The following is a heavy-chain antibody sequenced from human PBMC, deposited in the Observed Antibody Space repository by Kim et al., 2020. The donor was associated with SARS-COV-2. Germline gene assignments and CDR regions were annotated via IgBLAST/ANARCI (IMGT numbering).Heavy chain of an antibody. CDR1: GYTFTGYY. D-gene: IGHD3-10*01. CDR3: ARDPNYGSAYGDYYYYGMDV. Sequence: ASVKVSCKASGYTFTGYYMHWVRQAPGQGLEWMGRINPNSGGTNYAQKFQGRVTMTRDTSISTAYMELSRLRSDDTAVYYCARDPNYGSAYGDYYYYGMDVWGQGTTVTVSS. V-gene: IGHV1-2*06. J-gene: IGHJ6*02. CDR2: INPNSGGT.